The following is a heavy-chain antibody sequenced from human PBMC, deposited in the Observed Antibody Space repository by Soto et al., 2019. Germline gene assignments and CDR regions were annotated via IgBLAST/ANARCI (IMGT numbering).Heavy chain of an antibody. V-gene: IGHV4-59*08. CDR1: GGSISSYY. D-gene: IGHD3-3*01. J-gene: IGHJ5*02. CDR2: IYYSGST. CDR3: ARRNDFWSGYYLSWFDP. Sequence: SETLSLTCTVSGGSISSYYWSWIRQPPGKGLEWIGYIYYSGSTNYNPSLKSRVTISVDTSKNQFSLKLSSVTAADTAVYYCARRNDFWSGYYLSWFDPGGQGTLVNFSS.